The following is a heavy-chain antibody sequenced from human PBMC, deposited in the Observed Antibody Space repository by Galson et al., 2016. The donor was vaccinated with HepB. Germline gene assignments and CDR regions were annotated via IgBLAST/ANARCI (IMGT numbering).Heavy chain of an antibody. V-gene: IGHV3-11*01. J-gene: IGHJ5*01. D-gene: IGHD6-19*01. CDR1: GFTFSSYW. CDR3: ARTFPLYSSGWYVRGDGWFDS. Sequence: SLRLSCAVSGFTFSSYWMSWVRQAPGKGLEWVSYISGDGRTINYADSVKGRFTISRGNAKNSLYLHMNSLTGEDTAVYYCARTFPLYSSGWYVRGDGWFDSWGQGTLVTVSS. CDR2: ISGDGRTI.